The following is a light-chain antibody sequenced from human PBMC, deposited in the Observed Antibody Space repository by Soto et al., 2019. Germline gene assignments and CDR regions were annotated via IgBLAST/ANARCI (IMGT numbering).Light chain of an antibody. CDR3: QQYNSYSPLT. V-gene: IGKV1-5*01. J-gene: IGKJ4*01. CDR1: QSISSW. CDR2: DAS. Sequence: DIQLTQSPSTLSASVGARVTITCRASQSISSWLAWYQQKPGKAPKLLIYDASSLESGVPPRFSGSGSGTEFTLTISSLQPDDFATYYCQQYNSYSPLTFGGGTKVDVK.